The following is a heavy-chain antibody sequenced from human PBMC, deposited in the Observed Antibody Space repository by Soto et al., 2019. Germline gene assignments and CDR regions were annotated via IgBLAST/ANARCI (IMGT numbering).Heavy chain of an antibody. CDR3: ARDWSSSSSNPDNWFDP. CDR1: GYTFTGYY. J-gene: IGHJ5*02. Sequence: GASVKVSCKASGYTFTGYYMHWVRQAPGQGLEWMGWINPNSGGTNYAQKFQGRVTMTRDTSISTAYMELSRLRSDDTAVYYGARDWSSSSSNPDNWFDPWGQGTLVTVSS. CDR2: INPNSGGT. D-gene: IGHD6-6*01. V-gene: IGHV1-2*02.